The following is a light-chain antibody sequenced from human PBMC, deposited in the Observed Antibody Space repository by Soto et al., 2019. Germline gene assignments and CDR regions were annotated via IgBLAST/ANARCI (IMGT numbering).Light chain of an antibody. J-gene: IGKJ1*01. CDR2: GAS. CDR3: QQYGSSGT. CDR1: QCVNTR. V-gene: IGKV3-20*01. Sequence: EIVLIQSPATRSSFPGDRVSLSCRASQCVNTRLAWYQQRPGQAPRLLIYGASSRATGIPDRFSGSGSGTDFTLTISRLEPEDFAVYYCQQYGSSGTFGQGTKVDIK.